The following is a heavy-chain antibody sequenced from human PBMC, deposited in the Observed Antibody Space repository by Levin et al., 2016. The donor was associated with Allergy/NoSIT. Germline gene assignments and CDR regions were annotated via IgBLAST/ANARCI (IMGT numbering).Heavy chain of an antibody. CDR1: GFTFSSYS. Sequence: GGSLRLSCAASGFTFSSYSMNWVRQAPGKGLEWVSSISSSSSYIYYADSVKGRFTISRDNAKNSLYLQMNSLRAEDTAVYYCARDSGGTPYQLLLSASDYWGQGTLVTVSS. CDR2: ISSSSSYI. D-gene: IGHD2-2*01. V-gene: IGHV3-21*01. CDR3: ARDSGGTPYQLLLSASDY. J-gene: IGHJ4*02.